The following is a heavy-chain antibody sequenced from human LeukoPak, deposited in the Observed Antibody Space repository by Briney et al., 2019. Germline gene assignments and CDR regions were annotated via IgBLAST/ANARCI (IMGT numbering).Heavy chain of an antibody. D-gene: IGHD6-19*01. CDR1: GFTFDDYA. J-gene: IGHJ4*02. CDR3: AKARDGAGTGDFDY. Sequence: GRSLRLSCAASGFTFDDYAMHWVRQAPGKGLEWVSGNSWNSGSIGYADSVKGRFTISRDNAKNSLYLQMNSLRAEDTALYYCAKARDGAGTGDFDYWGQGTLVTVSS. CDR2: NSWNSGSI. V-gene: IGHV3-9*01.